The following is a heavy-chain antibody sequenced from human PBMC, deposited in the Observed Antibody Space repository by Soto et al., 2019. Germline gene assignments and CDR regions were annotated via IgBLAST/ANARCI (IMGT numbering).Heavy chain of an antibody. J-gene: IGHJ6*03. D-gene: IGHD2-2*01. V-gene: IGHV3-21*01. CDR3: ARAPTSTYCSSTSCYEYYYYMDV. CDR1: GLTFSSYS. Sequence: GSLRLSCAASGLTFSSYSMSWVRQAPGKGPEWVSSISSSSSYIYYADSVKGRFTISRDNAKNSLYLQMNSLRAEDTAVYYCARAPTSTYCSSTSCYEYYYYMDVWGKGITVTVSS. CDR2: ISSSSSYI.